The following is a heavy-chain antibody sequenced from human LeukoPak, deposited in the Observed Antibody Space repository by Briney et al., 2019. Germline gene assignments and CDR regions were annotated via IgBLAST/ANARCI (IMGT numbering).Heavy chain of an antibody. Sequence: ASVKVSCKASGYTFTNYGISWVRQAPGPGLEWMGWISAYNGNTNYAQKLQGRVTMTTDTSTSTAYMELRSLRSDDTAVYYCARDVGSRDIDWFDPWGQGTLVTVSS. V-gene: IGHV1-18*01. D-gene: IGHD5-12*01. J-gene: IGHJ5*02. CDR3: ARDVGSRDIDWFDP. CDR1: GYTFTNYG. CDR2: ISAYNGNT.